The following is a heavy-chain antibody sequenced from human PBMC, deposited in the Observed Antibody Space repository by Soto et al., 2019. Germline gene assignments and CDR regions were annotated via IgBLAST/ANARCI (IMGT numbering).Heavy chain of an antibody. CDR1: GGTFSSYA. J-gene: IGHJ4*02. V-gene: IGHV1-69*13. CDR3: ARVGYYDSSGYYPYYFDY. D-gene: IGHD3-22*01. CDR2: IIPIFGTA. Sequence: GASVKVSCKASGGTFSSYAISWVRQAPGQGLEWMGGIIPIFGTANYAQKFQGRVTITADESTSTAYMELSSLRSEDTAVYYCARVGYYDSSGYYPYYFDYWGQGTLVTVSS.